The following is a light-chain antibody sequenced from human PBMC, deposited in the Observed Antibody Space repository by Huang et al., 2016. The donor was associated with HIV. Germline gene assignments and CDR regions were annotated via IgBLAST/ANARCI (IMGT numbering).Light chain of an antibody. CDR2: GAS. CDR3: QQYDNWPLT. V-gene: IGKV3-15*01. CDR1: LRVSTN. J-gene: IGKJ4*01. Sequence: ERVMTQSPATVSLSPGERATLSCRASLRVSTNLAWYQQGPGQAPRLLIYGASTRATGIPARFSGCGSGAEFTLTISSLQSEDFAFYYCQQYDNWPLTFGGGTKVQIK.